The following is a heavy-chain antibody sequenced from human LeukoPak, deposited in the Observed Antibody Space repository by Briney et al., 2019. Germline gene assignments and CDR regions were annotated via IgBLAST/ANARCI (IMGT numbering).Heavy chain of an antibody. CDR3: ARIGFYDSSGYYYWSGAFDI. CDR1: VGSISSYY. J-gene: IGHJ3*02. V-gene: IGHV4-4*07. CDR2: IFNGASL. D-gene: IGHD3-22*01. Sequence: SETLSLTCTVSVGSISSYYLYWIRQPAGKGPQWIGRIFNGASLNYNPSLKTRVSMSVDTSKNQFSLKLSSVTAADTAVYYCARIGFYDSSGYYYWSGAFDIWGQGTMVTVSS.